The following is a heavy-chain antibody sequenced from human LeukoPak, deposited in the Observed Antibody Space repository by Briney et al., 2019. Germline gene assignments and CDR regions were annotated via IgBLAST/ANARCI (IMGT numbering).Heavy chain of an antibody. CDR3: ARGGAIAAAGTSSRFRAYYYYYYMDV. CDR2: IYYSGST. J-gene: IGHJ6*03. CDR1: DDSITMYY. V-gene: IGHV4-59*01. D-gene: IGHD6-13*01. Sequence: PSETLSLTCSVSDDSITMYYWSWIRQPPGKGLEWIGYIYYSGSTNYNPSLKSRVTISVDTSKNQFSLKLSSVTAADTAVYYCARGGAIAAAGTSSRFRAYYYYYYMDVWGKGTTVTVSS.